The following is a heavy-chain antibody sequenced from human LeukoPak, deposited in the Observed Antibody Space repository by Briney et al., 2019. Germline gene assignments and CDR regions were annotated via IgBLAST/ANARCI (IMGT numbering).Heavy chain of an antibody. CDR2: IIPIFGTA. Sequence: GSSVKVSCKASGGTFSSYAISWVRQAPGQGLEWMGGIIPIFGTANYAQNFQGRVTITTDESTSTAHMELSSLRSEDTAVYYCARAPGRYDYYMDVWGKGTTVTVSS. D-gene: IGHD2-2*01. V-gene: IGHV1-69*05. CDR1: GGTFSSYA. J-gene: IGHJ6*03. CDR3: ARAPGRYDYYMDV.